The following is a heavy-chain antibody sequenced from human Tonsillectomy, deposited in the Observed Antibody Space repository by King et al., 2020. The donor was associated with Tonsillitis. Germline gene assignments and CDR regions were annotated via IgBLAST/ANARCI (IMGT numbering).Heavy chain of an antibody. CDR3: ARVLVYGDNPNPTSDPFDY. CDR2: ISGYNGNT. CDR1: GYTFTSHG. Sequence: QLVQSGAEMKRPGASVKVSCKGSGYTFTSHGISWVRQAPGQGLEWMGWISGYNGNTNYAQKLQGRVTMTTDTSTSTAYMELRSLRSDDTAVYYCARVLVYGDNPNPTSDPFDYWGQGTLVTVSS. J-gene: IGHJ4*02. D-gene: IGHD4-17*01. V-gene: IGHV1-18*01.